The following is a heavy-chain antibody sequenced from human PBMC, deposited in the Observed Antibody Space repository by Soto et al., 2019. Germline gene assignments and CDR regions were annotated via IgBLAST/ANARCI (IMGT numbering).Heavy chain of an antibody. Sequence: PSETLFLTXTVSGGSINTFYWSWVRQPAGKGLEWIGRIFSSGSTSFNPSLESRVAMSVDTSKNHFSLNLSSVTAADMAVYYCAREGSYSAYNFAHGIQLWSFDFWGQGALVTVSS. V-gene: IGHV4-4*07. CDR1: GGSINTFY. D-gene: IGHD5-12*01. CDR3: AREGSYSAYNFAHGIQLWSFDF. CDR2: IFSSGST. J-gene: IGHJ4*02.